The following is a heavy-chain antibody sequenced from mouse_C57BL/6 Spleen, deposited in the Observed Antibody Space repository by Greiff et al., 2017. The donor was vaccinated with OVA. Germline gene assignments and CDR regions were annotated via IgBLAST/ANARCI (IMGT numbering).Heavy chain of an antibody. V-gene: IGHV1-50*01. CDR2: IDPSDSYT. CDR1: GYTFTSYW. D-gene: IGHD1-1*01. CDR3: AGGYYGSSSSWYFDV. Sequence: QVQLQQPGAELVKPGASVKLSCKASGYTFTSYWMQWVKQRPGQGLEWIGEIDPSDSYTNYNQKFKGKATLTVDTSSSTAYMQLSSLTSEDSAVYYCAGGYYGSSSSWYFDVWGTGTTVTVSS. J-gene: IGHJ1*03.